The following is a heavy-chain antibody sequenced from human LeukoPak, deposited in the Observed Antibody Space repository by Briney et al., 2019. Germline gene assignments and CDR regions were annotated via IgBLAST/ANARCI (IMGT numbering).Heavy chain of an antibody. CDR1: GFTFSSHA. J-gene: IGHJ4*02. CDR2: ISDSGGTT. V-gene: IGHV3-23*01. Sequence: GGSLRLSCAASGFTFSSHAVSWVRQAPGKGLEWVSAISDSGGTTYYADSVKGRFTISRDNSKNTLYLQINSLRVEDTAVYYCAKDRLPIIRGVDYWGQGTLVTVSS. CDR3: AKDRLPIIRGVDY. D-gene: IGHD3-10*01.